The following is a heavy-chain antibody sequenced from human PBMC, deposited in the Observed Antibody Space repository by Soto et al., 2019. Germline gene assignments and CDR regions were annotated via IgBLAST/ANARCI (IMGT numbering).Heavy chain of an antibody. CDR3: ARVEAVAGNYYYYGMDV. CDR1: GDSVSSNSAA. Sequence: SQTLSLTCAISGDSVSSNSAASNWIRQSPSRGLEWLGRTYYRSKWYNDYAVSVKSRITINPDTSKNQFSLQLTSVTREDTAVYYCARVEAVAGNYYYYGMDVWGQGTTVTVS. D-gene: IGHD6-19*01. J-gene: IGHJ6*02. CDR2: TYYRSKWYN. V-gene: IGHV6-1*01.